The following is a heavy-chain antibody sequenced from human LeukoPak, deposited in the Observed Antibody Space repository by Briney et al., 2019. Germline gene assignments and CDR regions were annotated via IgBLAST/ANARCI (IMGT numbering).Heavy chain of an antibody. CDR3: ARHRRYAPVDY. CDR2: IYHSGST. V-gene: IGHV4-38-2*02. CDR1: GYSISSGYY. D-gene: IGHD1-1*01. Sequence: ASETLSLTCTVSGYSISSGYYWGWIRQPPGKGLEWIGSIYHSGSTYYNPSLKSRVTISVDTSKNQFSLKLSSVTAADTAVYYCARHRRYAPVDYWGQGTLVTVSS. J-gene: IGHJ4*02.